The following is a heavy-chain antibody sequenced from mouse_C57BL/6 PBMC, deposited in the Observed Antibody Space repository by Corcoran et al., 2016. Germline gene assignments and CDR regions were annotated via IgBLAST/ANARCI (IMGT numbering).Heavy chain of an antibody. CDR2: IDPEDGET. CDR1: GFNIKDYY. CDR3: APLDKSSWFAY. Sequence: EVQLQQSGAELVKPGASVKLSCTASGFNIKDYYMHWVKQRTEQGLEWIGRIDPEDGETKYAPKFLGKATITADTSSNTAYLQLSSLTSEDTAVYYCAPLDKSSWFAYWGQGTLVTVSA. J-gene: IGHJ3*01. V-gene: IGHV14-2*01.